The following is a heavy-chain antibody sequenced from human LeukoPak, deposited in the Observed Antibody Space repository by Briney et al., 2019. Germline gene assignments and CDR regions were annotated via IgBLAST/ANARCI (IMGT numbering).Heavy chain of an antibody. CDR1: GGSISSYY. J-gene: IGHJ4*02. CDR2: VYYSGTN. CDR3: ARGKASAGAYYFDN. D-gene: IGHD6-13*01. Sequence: PSETLSLTCTVSGGSISSYYWSWIRQSPGKGLEWIGYVYYSGTNNFNPSLKSRLTISVDTSKNQFSLKLRSMTAADAAIYYCARGKASAGAYYFDNWGQGTLVTVSS. V-gene: IGHV4-59*01.